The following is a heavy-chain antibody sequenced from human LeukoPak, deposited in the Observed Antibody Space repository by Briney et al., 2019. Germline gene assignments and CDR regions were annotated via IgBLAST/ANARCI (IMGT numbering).Heavy chain of an antibody. J-gene: IGHJ4*02. Sequence: ASVKVSCKTSGYTFTRFHVSWVRQAPGQGLEWMGWISAYSGNTNYAQKLQGRITMTTDTSTSTAYMELRSLRSDDTAVYYCARVPLYSYDSSGHCDYWGQGTLVTVSS. CDR1: GYTFTRFH. CDR2: ISAYSGNT. V-gene: IGHV1-18*01. D-gene: IGHD3-22*01. CDR3: ARVPLYSYDSSGHCDY.